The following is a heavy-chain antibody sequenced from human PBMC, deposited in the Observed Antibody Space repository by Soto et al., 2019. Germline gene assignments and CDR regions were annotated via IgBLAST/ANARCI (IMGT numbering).Heavy chain of an antibody. CDR3: ATEGGYPGSNFYGAY. V-gene: IGHV3-15*01. CDR1: GFTFTKAY. J-gene: IGHJ4*02. CDR2: IKGSHAGGTT. Sequence: EVQLVESGGGLVEPGGSIRLSCVASGFTFTKAYMTWVRQAPGQGLEWVGRIKGSHAGGTTDYATSVKGRFTISRDDSKNTLYMQMNSLKTEDTSVYYGATEGGYPGSNFYGAYWGQGTLVTVSS. D-gene: IGHD1-26*01.